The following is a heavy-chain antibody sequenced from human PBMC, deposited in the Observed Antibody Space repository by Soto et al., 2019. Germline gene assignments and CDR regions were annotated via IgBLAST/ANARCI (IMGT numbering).Heavy chain of an antibody. D-gene: IGHD5-18*01. V-gene: IGHV3-23*01. Sequence: GGSLRLSCAASGFTFSKFVMRWVRQTPGKGLEWVSTITETGGDTYYTDSVKGRFTISRDNSKNTVFLQMNSLRAEDTAVYYCAKDLGYSYGGFFDYWGQGTLVTVSS. CDR1: GFTFSKFV. CDR2: ITETGGDT. J-gene: IGHJ4*02. CDR3: AKDLGYSYGGFFDY.